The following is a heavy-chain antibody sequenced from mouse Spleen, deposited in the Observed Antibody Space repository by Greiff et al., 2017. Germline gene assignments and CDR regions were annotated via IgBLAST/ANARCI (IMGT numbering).Heavy chain of an antibody. J-gene: IGHJ4*01. CDR1: GYTFTDYE. Sequence: VQLQQSGAELVRPGASVTLSCKASGYTFTDYEMHWVKQTPVHGLEWIGAIDPETGGTAYNQKFKGKAILTADKSSSTAYMELRSLTSEDSAVYYCTRIHYGYAMDYWGQGTSVTVSS. CDR3: TRIHYGYAMDY. V-gene: IGHV1-15*01. CDR2: IDPETGGT. D-gene: IGHD1-1*01.